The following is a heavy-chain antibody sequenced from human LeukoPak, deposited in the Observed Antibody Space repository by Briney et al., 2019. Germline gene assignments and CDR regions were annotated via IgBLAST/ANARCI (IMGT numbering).Heavy chain of an antibody. CDR3: AKEWAILGQPIFDA. CDR1: RFTFSSYG. CDR2: LSGSGDNT. V-gene: IGHV3-23*01. J-gene: IGHJ5*02. Sequence: GGSLRLSCVASRFTFSSYGMSWVRQAPGKGLEWVAGLSGSGDNTFYADSVKGRFTISRDNSRNTLYLQMNSLRGEDTAVYHCAKEWAILGQPIFDAWGQGILVTVSS. D-gene: IGHD2-2*02.